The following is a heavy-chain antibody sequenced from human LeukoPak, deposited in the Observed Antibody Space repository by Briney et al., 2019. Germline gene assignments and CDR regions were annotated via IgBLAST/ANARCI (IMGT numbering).Heavy chain of an antibody. CDR3: AKGNGYNYIKYFDY. Sequence: PGGSLRLSCAASGFTFSTYAMGWVRLAPGKGLEWVSGVSGSGDTTYYADSVKGRFTISRDNSKNTLFLQMNGLRAEDTARYDCAKGNGYNYIKYFDYWGQGTLVTVSS. V-gene: IGHV3-23*01. D-gene: IGHD5-24*01. CDR1: GFTFSTYA. CDR2: VSGSGDTT. J-gene: IGHJ4*02.